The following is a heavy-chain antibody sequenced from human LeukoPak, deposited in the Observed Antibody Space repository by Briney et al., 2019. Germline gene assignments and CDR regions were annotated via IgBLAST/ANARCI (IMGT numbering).Heavy chain of an antibody. D-gene: IGHD5-12*01. V-gene: IGHV3-11*01. CDR1: GFSFSDYY. CDR2: ISSSGTTI. CDR3: ARNRGYGGYDSDY. J-gene: IGHJ4*02. Sequence: PGGSLRLSCAASGFSFSDYYMSWIRQAPGKGLEWVSYISSSGTTIYYADSAKGRFTISRDNAKNSLYLQMNSLRAEDTAVYYCARNRGYGGYDSDYWGQGTLVTVSS.